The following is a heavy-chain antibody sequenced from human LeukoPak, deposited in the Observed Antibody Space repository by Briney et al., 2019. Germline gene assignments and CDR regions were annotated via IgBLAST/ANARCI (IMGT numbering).Heavy chain of an antibody. J-gene: IGHJ6*02. CDR2: ITSRSYI. D-gene: IGHD2-15*01. CDR3: AREVVTVVGYYYYGMDV. V-gene: IGHV3-21*01. CDR1: GFTFSSYG. Sequence: PGGSLRLSCAASGFTFSSYGMTWVRQAPGKGLEWVSSITSRSYIYYADSVKGRFTISRDNAKNSLYLQMNSLRAEDTAVYYCAREVVTVVGYYYYGMDVWGQGTTVTVSS.